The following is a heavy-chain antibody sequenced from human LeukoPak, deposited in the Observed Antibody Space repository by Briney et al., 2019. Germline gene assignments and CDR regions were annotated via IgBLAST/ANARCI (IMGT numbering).Heavy chain of an antibody. CDR2: ISPNSGGT. V-gene: IGHV1-2*02. D-gene: IGHD3-10*01. Sequence: AAVKVSCKASGFTFSGYYMHWVRQAPGQGLEWMAWISPNSGGTNYVQKFPSRVTVTRDTSISTDYMEMSGLTSDDTALYYCAREPSGSGGYDYWGQGTLVTVSS. CDR1: GFTFSGYY. J-gene: IGHJ4*02. CDR3: AREPSGSGGYDY.